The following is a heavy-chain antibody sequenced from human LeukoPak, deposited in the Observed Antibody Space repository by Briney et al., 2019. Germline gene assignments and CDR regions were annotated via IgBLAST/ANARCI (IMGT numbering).Heavy chain of an antibody. J-gene: IGHJ5*02. CDR1: GFTFSSYA. Sequence: GGSLRLSCAASGFTFSSYAMSWARQAPGKGLEWVSAISGSGGSTYYADSVKGRFTISRDNSKNTLYLQMNSLRAEDTAVYYCAKNRVSGDYVIWFDPWGQGTLVTVSS. D-gene: IGHD4-17*01. CDR2: ISGSGGST. V-gene: IGHV3-23*01. CDR3: AKNRVSGDYVIWFDP.